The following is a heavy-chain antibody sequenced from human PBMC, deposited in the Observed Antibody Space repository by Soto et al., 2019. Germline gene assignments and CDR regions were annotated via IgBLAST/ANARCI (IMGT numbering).Heavy chain of an antibody. Sequence: QVQLVESGGGVVQPGRSLRLSCAASGFTFSSYAMHWVRQAPGKGLEWVAVISYDGSNKYYADSVKGRFTISRDNSKNPLYMQMNRLRAEDTAVDYCARVMGGYSSGWYGVTWFDPWGQGGLVTVS. J-gene: IGHJ5*02. CDR3: ARVMGGYSSGWYGVTWFDP. D-gene: IGHD6-19*01. V-gene: IGHV3-30-3*01. CDR1: GFTFSSYA. CDR2: ISYDGSNK.